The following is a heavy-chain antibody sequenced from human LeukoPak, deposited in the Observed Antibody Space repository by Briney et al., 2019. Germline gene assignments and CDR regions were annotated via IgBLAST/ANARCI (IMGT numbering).Heavy chain of an antibody. CDR1: GGFIRGHY. J-gene: IGHJ4*02. V-gene: IGHV4-59*11. CDR2: IHYLGTS. Sequence: SETLSLTCSISGGFIRGHYWTWIRQPPGKGLEWIGYIHYLGTSKFNPSLKSRVTISIDTSKNQFSLKLSSVTAADTAVYYCARDRPGGSSLDYWGQGTLVTVSS. D-gene: IGHD6-13*01. CDR3: ARDRPGGSSLDY.